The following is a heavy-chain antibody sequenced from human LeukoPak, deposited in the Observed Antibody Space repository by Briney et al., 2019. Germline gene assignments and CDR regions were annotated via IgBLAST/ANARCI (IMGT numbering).Heavy chain of an antibody. CDR2: IIPIFGTA. CDR1: GGTFSSYA. J-gene: IGHJ6*03. D-gene: IGHD2-2*01. V-gene: IGHV1-69*06. CDR3: ARSPDCSSTSCNYYYYMDV. Sequence: SVKVSCKASGGTFSSYAISWVRQAPGQGLEWMGGIIPIFGTANYAQKFQGRVTITADKSTSTAYMELSSLRSEDTAVYYCARSPDCSSTSCNYYYYMDVWGKGTTVTVSS.